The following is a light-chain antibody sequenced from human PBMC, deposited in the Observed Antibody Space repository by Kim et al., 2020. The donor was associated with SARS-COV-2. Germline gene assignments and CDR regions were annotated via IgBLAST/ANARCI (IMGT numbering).Light chain of an antibody. Sequence: SVGDRVTITCRASESVGTYLNWYQQKPGKAPNLLIYSASYLQSGVPSRFSGGGSGTEFTLTISSLQPEDYATYFCQQTYSSLTVTFGKGTRLEIK. V-gene: IGKV1-39*01. CDR3: QQTYSSLTVT. J-gene: IGKJ5*01. CDR2: SAS. CDR1: ESVGTY.